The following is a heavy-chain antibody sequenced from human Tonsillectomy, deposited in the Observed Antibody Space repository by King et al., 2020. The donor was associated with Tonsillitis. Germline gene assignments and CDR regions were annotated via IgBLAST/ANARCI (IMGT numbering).Heavy chain of an antibody. Sequence: VQLVESGGGLVQPGGSLRLSCAASGFTFSSYAMSWVRQAPGKGLEWVSAISGSGGSTYYADSVKGRFTISRDNSKNTLYLQMNSLRAEDTAVYYCAKNTQAPRDFWSGYDYWGQGTLVTVSS. CDR2: ISGSGGST. V-gene: IGHV3-23*04. CDR1: GFTFSSYA. CDR3: AKNTQAPRDFWSGYDY. D-gene: IGHD3-3*01. J-gene: IGHJ4*02.